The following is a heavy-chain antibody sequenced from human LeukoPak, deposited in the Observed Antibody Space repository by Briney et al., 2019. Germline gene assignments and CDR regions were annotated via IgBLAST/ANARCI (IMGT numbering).Heavy chain of an antibody. CDR2: ISGSGGST. D-gene: IGHD4-17*01. CDR1: GFTFSSCA. CDR3: AKAGGLRPLLVPYYYYMDV. J-gene: IGHJ6*03. V-gene: IGHV3-23*01. Sequence: GGSLRLSCAASGFTFSSCAMSWVRQAPGKGLEWVSAISGSGGSTYYADSVEGRFTISRDNSKNTLYLQMNSLRAEDTAVYYCAKAGGLRPLLVPYYYYMDVWGKGTTVTVSS.